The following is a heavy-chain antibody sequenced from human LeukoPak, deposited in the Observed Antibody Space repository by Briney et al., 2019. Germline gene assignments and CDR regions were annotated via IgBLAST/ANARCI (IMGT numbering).Heavy chain of an antibody. CDR3: ARGGEQQLSYYYYYMDV. CDR2: INPNSGGT. D-gene: IGHD6-13*01. V-gene: IGHV1-2*02. CDR1: GYTFTGYY. J-gene: IGHJ6*03. Sequence: SVKVSCMASGYTFTGYYMHWVRQAPGQGLEGMGWINPNSGGTNYAQKFQGRVTMTRDSSISTAYMELSRLRSDDTAVYYCARGGEQQLSYYYYYMDVWGKGTTVTVSS.